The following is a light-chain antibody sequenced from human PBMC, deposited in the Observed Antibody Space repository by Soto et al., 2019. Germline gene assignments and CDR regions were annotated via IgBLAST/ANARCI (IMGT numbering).Light chain of an antibody. CDR1: QSVSSSY. CDR2: GAS. CDR3: QQYGSAPPIT. V-gene: IGKV3-20*01. Sequence: EIVLTQSPGTLSLSPGERATLSCRASQSVSSSYLAWYQQKSGQAPRLLIYGASSRATGIPDRFSGSGSGIDFTLTISRLEPEDFAVYYCQQYGSAPPITFGQGTRLEI. J-gene: IGKJ5*01.